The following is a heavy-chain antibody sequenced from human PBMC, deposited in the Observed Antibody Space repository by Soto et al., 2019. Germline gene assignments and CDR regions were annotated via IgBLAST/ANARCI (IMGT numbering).Heavy chain of an antibody. CDR1: GGSISSGGYY. D-gene: IGHD6-19*01. CDR2: IYYSGST. CDR3: ARDRANIAVATTPYYVYGMDV. J-gene: IGHJ6*02. Sequence: SETLSLTCTVSGGSISSGGYYWSWIRQHPGKGLEWIGYIYYSGSTYYNPSLKSRVTISVDTSKNQFSLKLSSVTAADTAVYYCARDRANIAVATTPYYVYGMDVLGQGTTVTVSS. V-gene: IGHV4-31*03.